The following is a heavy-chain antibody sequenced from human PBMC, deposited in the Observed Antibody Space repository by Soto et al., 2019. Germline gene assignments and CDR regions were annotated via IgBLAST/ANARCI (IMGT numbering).Heavy chain of an antibody. D-gene: IGHD3-3*01. J-gene: IGHJ6*02. CDR1: GFTFGVYA. V-gene: IGHV3-49*03. CDR3: TRDRSDFWSGYYRPENYYGMDV. Sequence: GGSLRLSCAASGFTFGVYAMSWFRQAPGKGLERVGFIRSKAYGGTTEYAASVTGRFTISRDDSKSIAYLQMNSLKTEDTAVYYCTRDRSDFWSGYYRPENYYGMDVWGLGTTVTVSS. CDR2: IRSKAYGGTT.